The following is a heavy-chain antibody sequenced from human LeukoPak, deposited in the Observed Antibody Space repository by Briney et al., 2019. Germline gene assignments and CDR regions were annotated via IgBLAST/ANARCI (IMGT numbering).Heavy chain of an antibody. J-gene: IGHJ6*03. Sequence: GGSLRLSCAASGFTVSSNYMSWVRQAPGKGLEWVSVIYSGGSTYYADSVKGRFTISRDNSKNTLYLQMNSLRAEDTAVYYCARVFFFEEFGVPYYYYYMDVWGKGTTVTVSS. CDR3: ARVFFFEEFGVPYYYYYMDV. CDR1: GFTVSSNY. V-gene: IGHV3-53*01. D-gene: IGHD3-10*01. CDR2: IYSGGST.